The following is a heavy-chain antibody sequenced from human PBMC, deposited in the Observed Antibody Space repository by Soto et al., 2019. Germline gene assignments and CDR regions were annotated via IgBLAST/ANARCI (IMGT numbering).Heavy chain of an antibody. CDR2: ISAYNGNT. CDR3: ARDPMVDDFWSGYYYGMDV. D-gene: IGHD3-3*01. V-gene: IGHV1-18*01. CDR1: GYTFTSYG. Sequence: ASVKVSCKASGYTFTSYGISWVRQAPGQGLEWMGWISAYNGNTNYAQKLQGRVTMTTDTSTSTAYMELRSQRSDDTAVYYCARDPMVDDFWSGYYYGMDVWGQGTTVTVSS. J-gene: IGHJ6*02.